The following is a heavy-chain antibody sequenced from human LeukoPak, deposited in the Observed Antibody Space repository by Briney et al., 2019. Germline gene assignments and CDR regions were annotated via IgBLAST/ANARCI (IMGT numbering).Heavy chain of an antibody. CDR2: IAIAGPT. D-gene: IGHD3-16*01. CDR1: GFTFSSYG. Sequence: GGSLRLSCAASGFTFSSYGMHWVRQAPGKGLEWVSTIAIAGPTYYADSVKGRFTISRGNSRNTVYLQMNSLRAEDTALYYCAKSGPYYFHSWGQGTLVTVSS. V-gene: IGHV3-23*01. CDR3: AKSGPYYFHS. J-gene: IGHJ4*02.